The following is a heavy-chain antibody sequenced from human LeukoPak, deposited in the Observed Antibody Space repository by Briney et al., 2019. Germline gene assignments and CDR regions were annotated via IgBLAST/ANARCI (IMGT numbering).Heavy chain of an antibody. CDR1: GFTFSDYY. D-gene: IGHD2-2*01. CDR3: ATYDQLLSVGYYYYYMDV. Sequence: AGGSLTLSCAASGFTFSDYYMSWIRQAPGKGLEWVSYISSSGSTVNYADSVKGRFTISRDNAKNSLYLQMNSLRAEDTAVYYCATYDQLLSVGYYYYYMDVWGKGTTVTVSS. CDR2: ISSSGSTV. V-gene: IGHV3-11*04. J-gene: IGHJ6*03.